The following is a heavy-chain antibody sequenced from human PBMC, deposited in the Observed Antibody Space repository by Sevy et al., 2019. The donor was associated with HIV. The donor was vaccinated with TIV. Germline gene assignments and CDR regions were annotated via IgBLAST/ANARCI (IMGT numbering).Heavy chain of an antibody. Sequence: GGSLRLSCTTSGFTFGDYGMSWFRQAPGKGLEWIGFIRSKPYGGATEYAACVKGRFTISRDDSKSIASLQMSCLKTEDIAVYYCSSVPPPRLCSSAGCYEGDYYYYGMDVWGQGTPVTVSS. J-gene: IGHJ6*02. CDR3: SSVPPPRLCSSAGCYEGDYYYYGMDV. CDR1: GFTFGDYG. CDR2: IRSKPYGGAT. V-gene: IGHV3-49*03. D-gene: IGHD2-2*01.